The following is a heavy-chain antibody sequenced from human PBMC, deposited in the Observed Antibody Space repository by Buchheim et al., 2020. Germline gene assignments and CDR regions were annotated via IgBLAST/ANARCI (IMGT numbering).Heavy chain of an antibody. J-gene: IGHJ4*02. D-gene: IGHD6-19*01. V-gene: IGHV3-74*01. Sequence: EVQLVESGGGLVQPGGSLRLSCAASGFTFSTYWMHWVRQAPGKGLAWVSHINSDGTFTSYADSVKGRFTISRDNARNTLSLQMNSLRAEDTAVYFCTREPSSGWYYFDSWGQGTL. CDR1: GFTFSTYW. CDR2: INSDGTFT. CDR3: TREPSSGWYYFDS.